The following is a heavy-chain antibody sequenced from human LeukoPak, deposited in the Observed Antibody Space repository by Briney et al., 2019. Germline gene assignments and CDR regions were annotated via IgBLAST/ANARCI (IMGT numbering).Heavy chain of an antibody. D-gene: IGHD5-18*01. CDR3: ARAGRGYSYGTRVYFDY. CDR2: IYSGGST. J-gene: IGHJ4*02. CDR1: GFTVSSNY. V-gene: IGHV3-53*01. Sequence: PGGSLRLSCAASGFTVSSNYMSWVRQAPGKGLEWVSVIYSGGSTYYADSVKGRFTISRDNSKNTLYLQMNSLRAEDTAVYYCARAGRGYSYGTRVYFDYWGQGTLVTVSS.